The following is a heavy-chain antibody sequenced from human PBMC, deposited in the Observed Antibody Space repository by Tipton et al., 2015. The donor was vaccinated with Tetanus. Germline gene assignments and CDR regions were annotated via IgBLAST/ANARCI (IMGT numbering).Heavy chain of an antibody. CDR1: GFTFSSYA. V-gene: IGHV3-23*01. D-gene: IGHD6-13*01. CDR2: ISGSGGST. CDR3: ARDKFRQQLAYYGMDV. Sequence: SLRLSCAASGFTFSSYAMSWVRQAPGKGLEWVSAISGSGGSTYYADSVKGRFTISRDNSKNTLYLQMNSLRAEDTAVYYCARDKFRQQLAYYGMDVWGQGTTVTVSS. J-gene: IGHJ6*02.